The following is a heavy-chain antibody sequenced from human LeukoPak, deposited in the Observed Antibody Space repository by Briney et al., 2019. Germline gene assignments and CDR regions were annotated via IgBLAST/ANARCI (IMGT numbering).Heavy chain of an antibody. V-gene: IGHV4-59*12. Sequence: SETLSLTRTVSGGSMSSYYWSWIRQPPGKGLEYIGYIYYTGSTYYNPSLKSRVTISVDTSKRQFSLRLSSVSAADTAVYYCARDATAGSFDYWGQGTLVTVSS. D-gene: IGHD6-13*01. CDR2: IYYTGST. CDR1: GGSMSSYY. J-gene: IGHJ4*02. CDR3: ARDATAGSFDY.